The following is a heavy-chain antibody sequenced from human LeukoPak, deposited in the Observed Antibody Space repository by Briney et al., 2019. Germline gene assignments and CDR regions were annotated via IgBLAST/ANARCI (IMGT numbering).Heavy chain of an antibody. D-gene: IGHD3-22*01. J-gene: IGHJ4*02. CDR1: GFTFSSYG. CDR3: ARDGPYYDSSGYPVGFDY. CDR2: ISYDGSNK. Sequence: GGSLRLSCAASGFTFSSYGMHWVRQAPGKGLEWVAVISYDGSNKYYADSVKGRFTISRDNSKNTLYLQMNSLRAEDTAVYYCARDGPYYDSSGYPVGFDYWGQGTLVAVSS. V-gene: IGHV3-30*03.